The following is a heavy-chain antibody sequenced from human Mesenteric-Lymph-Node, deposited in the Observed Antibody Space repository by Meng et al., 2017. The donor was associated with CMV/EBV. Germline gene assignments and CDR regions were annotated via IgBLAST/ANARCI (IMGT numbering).Heavy chain of an antibody. D-gene: IGHD3-10*01. CDR2: INHSGST. CDR1: GGSCSGYY. CDR3: ARGRRWFGEPNLDY. Sequence: GYGGSCSGYYWSWIRQPPGKGLEWIGEINHSGSTNYNPSLKSRVTISVDTSKNQFSLKLSSVTAADTAVYYCARGRRWFGEPNLDYWGQGTLVTVSS. V-gene: IGHV4-34*01. J-gene: IGHJ4*02.